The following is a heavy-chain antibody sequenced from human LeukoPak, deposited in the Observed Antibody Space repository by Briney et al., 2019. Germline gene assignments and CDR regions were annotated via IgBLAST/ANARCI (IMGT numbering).Heavy chain of an antibody. J-gene: IGHJ4*02. V-gene: IGHV3-23*01. D-gene: IGHD3-22*01. CDR2: ISGSGGST. CDR1: GFTFSSYA. Sequence: GGSLRLSCAASGFTFSSYAMSWVRQAPGKGLEWVSAISGSGGSTYYADSVKGRFTTSRDNSKNTLYLQMNSLRAEDTAVYYCAKIPIYYYDSSGYYSGFDYWGQGTLVTVSS. CDR3: AKIPIYYYDSSGYYSGFDY.